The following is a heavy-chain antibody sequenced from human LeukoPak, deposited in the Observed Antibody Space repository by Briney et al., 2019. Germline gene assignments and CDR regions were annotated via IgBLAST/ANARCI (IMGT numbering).Heavy chain of an antibody. Sequence: GSAVKVSCKASGYTFTSYGISWVRQAPGQGLEWMGWISAYNGNTNYAQKLQGRVTMTTDTSTSTAYMELRSLRSDDTAVYYCAREGYYDSSGYFDFDYWGQGTLVT. V-gene: IGHV1-18*01. D-gene: IGHD3-22*01. J-gene: IGHJ4*02. CDR3: AREGYYDSSGYFDFDY. CDR2: ISAYNGNT. CDR1: GYTFTSYG.